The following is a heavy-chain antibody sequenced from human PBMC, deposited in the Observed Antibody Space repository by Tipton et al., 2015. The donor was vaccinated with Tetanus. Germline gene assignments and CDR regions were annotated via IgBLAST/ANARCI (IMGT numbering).Heavy chain of an antibody. CDR3: AKDKAAVAPARLFDW. V-gene: IGHV3-7*01. CDR1: GFMFSTNW. J-gene: IGHJ5*01. CDR2: IRHAGNIQ. D-gene: IGHD6-19*01. Sequence: SLRLSCEASGFMFSTNWMSWVRQAPGKGLEWVANIRHAGNIQYYADSVKGRFTISRDNAKNSLYLQMNSLRAEDTAVYYCAKDKAAVAPARLFDWWRQATLVAVSS.